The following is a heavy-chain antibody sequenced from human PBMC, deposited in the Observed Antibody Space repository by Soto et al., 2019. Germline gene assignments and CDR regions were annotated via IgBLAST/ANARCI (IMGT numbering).Heavy chain of an antibody. D-gene: IGHD5-12*01. J-gene: IGHJ3*02. V-gene: IGHV3-53*01. CDR3: ARDGGGYDVDAFDI. CDR1: GFTVSSNY. Sequence: GGSLRLSCAASGFTVSSNYMSWVRQAPGKGLEWVSVIYSGGSTYYADSVKGRFTISRDNSKNTLYLQMNSLRAEDTAVYYCARDGGGYDVDAFDIWGQGTMVTVSS. CDR2: IYSGGST.